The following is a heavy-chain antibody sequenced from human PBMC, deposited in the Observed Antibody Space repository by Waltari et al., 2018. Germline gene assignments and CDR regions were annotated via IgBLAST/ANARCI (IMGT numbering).Heavy chain of an antibody. CDR2: MNPNSGNT. Sequence: QVQLVQSGAEVKKPGASVKVSCKASGYTFTSYDINWVRQATGQGLEWMGWMNPNSGNTGYAQKFQGRVTITRNTSISTAYMELSSLRSEETAVYYCARYATQPYYYYYGMDVWGQGTTVTVSS. J-gene: IGHJ6*02. D-gene: IGHD1-26*01. V-gene: IGHV1-8*03. CDR3: ARYATQPYYYYYGMDV. CDR1: GYTFTSYD.